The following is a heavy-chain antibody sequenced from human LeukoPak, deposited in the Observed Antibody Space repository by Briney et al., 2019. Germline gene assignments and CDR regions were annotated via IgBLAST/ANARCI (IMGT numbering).Heavy chain of an antibody. V-gene: IGHV4-30-2*01. D-gene: IGHD5-12*01. Sequence: SETLSLTCAVSGGSISSGGYSWRWIRQPPGKGLEWIGYIYHSGSTYYNPSLKSRVTISVDRSKNQFSLKLSSVTAADTAVYYCARVKDPDSGYARRFDYWGQGTLVTVSS. CDR3: ARVKDPDSGYARRFDY. CDR1: GGSISSGGYS. CDR2: IYHSGST. J-gene: IGHJ4*02.